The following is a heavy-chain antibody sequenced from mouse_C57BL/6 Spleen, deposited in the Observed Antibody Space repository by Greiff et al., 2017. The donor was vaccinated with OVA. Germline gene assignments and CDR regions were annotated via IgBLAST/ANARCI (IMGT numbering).Heavy chain of an antibody. Sequence: QVQLQQSGPELVKPGASVKISCKASGYAFSSSWMNWVKQRPGKGLEWIGRIYPGDGDTNYNGKFKGKATLTADNSSSTAYMQLSSLTSEDSAVYFCANGYFDYWGQGTTLTVSS. V-gene: IGHV1-82*01. CDR2: IYPGDGDT. J-gene: IGHJ2*01. CDR3: ANGYFDY. CDR1: GYAFSSSW.